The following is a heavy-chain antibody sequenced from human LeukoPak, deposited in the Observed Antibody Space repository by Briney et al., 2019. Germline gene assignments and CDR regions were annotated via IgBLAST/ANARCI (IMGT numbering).Heavy chain of an antibody. V-gene: IGHV3-23*01. D-gene: IGHD2-15*01. CDR2: ISGSGGST. CDR1: GFTFSSYA. CDR3: ARDGYCSGGSCYGTHDAFDI. J-gene: IGHJ3*02. Sequence: GGSLRLSCAASGFTFSSYAMSWVRQAPGKGLEWVSAISGSGGSTYYADSVKGRFTISRDNAKNSLYLQMNSLRAEGTAVYYCARDGYCSGGSCYGTHDAFDIWGQGTMVTVSS.